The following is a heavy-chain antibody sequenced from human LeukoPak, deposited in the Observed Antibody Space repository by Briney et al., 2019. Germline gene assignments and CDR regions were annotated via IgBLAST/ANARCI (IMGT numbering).Heavy chain of an antibody. J-gene: IGHJ4*02. CDR3: ARVLVATPPFDY. D-gene: IGHD5-12*01. V-gene: IGHV1-2*02. CDR2: INPNSGGT. Sequence: GASVKVSCKASRYTFTGYYMHWVRQAPGQGLEWMGWINPNSGGTNYAQKFQGRVTMTRDRSISTAYMELSRLRSDYTAVYYCARVLVATPPFDYWGQGTLITVSS. CDR1: RYTFTGYY.